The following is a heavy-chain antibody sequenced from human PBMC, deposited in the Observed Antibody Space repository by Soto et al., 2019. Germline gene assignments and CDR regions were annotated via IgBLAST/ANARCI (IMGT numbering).Heavy chain of an antibody. CDR3: ARVFRMGTIGPTYYFDY. Sequence: SETLSLTCTVSGGSISSGGYYWSWIRQHPGKGLEWIGYIYYSGSTYYNPSLKSRVTISVDTSKNQFSLKLSSVTAADTAVYYCARVFRMGTIGPTYYFDYWGQGTLVTVSS. V-gene: IGHV4-31*03. D-gene: IGHD1-1*01. CDR2: IYYSGST. CDR1: GGSISSGGYY. J-gene: IGHJ4*02.